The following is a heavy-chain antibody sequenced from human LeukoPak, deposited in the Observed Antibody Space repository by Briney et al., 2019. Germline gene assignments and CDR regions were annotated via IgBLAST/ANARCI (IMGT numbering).Heavy chain of an antibody. CDR2: IYSGGST. CDR3: ARDQSSSWSPDY. CDR1: GFTVSSNY. V-gene: IGHV3-53*01. J-gene: IGHJ4*02. D-gene: IGHD6-13*01. Sequence: GGSLRLSCAASGFTVSSNYMSWVRQAPGKGLEWVSVIYSGGSTYYADSVKGRFTISRDNAKNSLYLQMNSLRAEDTAVYYCARDQSSSWSPDYWGQGTLVTVSS.